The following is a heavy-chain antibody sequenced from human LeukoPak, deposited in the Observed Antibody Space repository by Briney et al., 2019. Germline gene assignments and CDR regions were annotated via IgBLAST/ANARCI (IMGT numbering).Heavy chain of an antibody. CDR2: IYTSGST. CDR1: GGSISSYY. J-gene: IGHJ6*03. V-gene: IGHV4-4*07. CDR3: ARDGGSYYYYYMDV. Sequence: PETLSLTCTVSGGSISSYYWSWIRQPAGKGLEWIGRIYTSGSTNYNPSLKSRVTMSVDTSKNQFSLKLSSVTAADTAVYYCARDGGSYYYYYMDVWGKGTTVTVSS.